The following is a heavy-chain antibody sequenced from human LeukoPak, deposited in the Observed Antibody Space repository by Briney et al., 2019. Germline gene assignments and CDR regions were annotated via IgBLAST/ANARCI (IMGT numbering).Heavy chain of an antibody. Sequence: GGSLRLSCAASGFTFSSYGMHWVRQAPGKGLEWVADISYDGSKKHYADSVKGRFTISRDKSKNTLYLQMNSLRPEDTAVYYCAKDPWGYCGGDCHSEFDYWGQGTLVTVSS. V-gene: IGHV3-30*18. CDR3: AKDPWGYCGGDCHSEFDY. CDR1: GFTFSSYG. CDR2: ISYDGSKK. J-gene: IGHJ4*02. D-gene: IGHD2-21*02.